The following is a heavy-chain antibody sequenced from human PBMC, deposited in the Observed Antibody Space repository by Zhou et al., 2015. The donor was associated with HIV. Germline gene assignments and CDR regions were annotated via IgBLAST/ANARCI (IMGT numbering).Heavy chain of an antibody. J-gene: IGHJ4*02. D-gene: IGHD1-1*01. CDR2: NIPNFGVS. CDR3: AGHFLSDTRIRSRPWT. Sequence: QVQLVQSGAEVKKPGSSVKVSCKASGGTFSNYAISWVRQAPGHGLEWVGRNIPNFGVSNYAQNFQGRVTITADKSTGTAYMELSSLRSDDTAVYYCAGHFLSDTRIRSRPWTWAQGTLVTVSS. V-gene: IGHV1-69*09. CDR1: GGTFSNYA.